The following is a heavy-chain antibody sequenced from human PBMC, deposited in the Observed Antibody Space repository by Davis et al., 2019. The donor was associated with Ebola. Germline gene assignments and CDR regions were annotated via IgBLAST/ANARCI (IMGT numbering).Heavy chain of an antibody. CDR3: ARDSGWSGVVS. CDR2: IKQDGSDK. V-gene: IGHV3-7*03. D-gene: IGHD6-19*01. CDR1: GFTFSSYW. Sequence: GESLKISCAASGFTFSSYWMSWVRQAPGEGLEWVANIKQDGSDKNYVDSVKGRFTISRDNAKNSLYLQMNSLRAEDTAVYYCARDSGWSGVVSWGQGTLVTVSS. J-gene: IGHJ5*01.